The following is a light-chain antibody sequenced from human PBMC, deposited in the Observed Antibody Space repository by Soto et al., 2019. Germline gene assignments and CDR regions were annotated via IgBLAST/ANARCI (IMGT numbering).Light chain of an antibody. CDR2: DAS. CDR1: ENINTY. Sequence: VVLTQSPATLSVSPGERATLSCRASENINTYLAWYQQKPGQAPRLLIYDASNRATGIPARFSGSGSGTDFTLTISSLEPEDFAVYYCQQYNNWPRTFGQGTKVDIK. J-gene: IGKJ1*01. CDR3: QQYNNWPRT. V-gene: IGKV3-11*01.